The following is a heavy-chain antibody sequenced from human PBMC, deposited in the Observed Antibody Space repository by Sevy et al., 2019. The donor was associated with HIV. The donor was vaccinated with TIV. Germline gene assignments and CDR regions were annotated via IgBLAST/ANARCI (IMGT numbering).Heavy chain of an antibody. D-gene: IGHD5-12*01. CDR3: ASPGGYSGYDPFDY. CDR2: ISYDGSNK. CDR1: GFTFSSYA. Sequence: GESLKISCAASGFTFSSYAMHWVRQAPGKGLEWVAVISYDGSNKYYAVSVKGRFTISRDNSKNTLYLQMNSLRAEDTAVYYCASPGGYSGYDPFDYWGQGTLVTVSS. J-gene: IGHJ4*02. V-gene: IGHV3-30-3*01.